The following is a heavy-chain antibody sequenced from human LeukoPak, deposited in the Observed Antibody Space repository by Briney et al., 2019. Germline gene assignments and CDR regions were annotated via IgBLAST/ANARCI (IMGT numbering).Heavy chain of an antibody. CDR1: GFTFSSYA. CDR2: ITNSGGTT. J-gene: IGHJ4*02. D-gene: IGHD3-16*01. Sequence: PGGSLRLSCAASGFTFSSYAMSWVRQAPGKGLEWVPAITNSGGTTYYADSAKGRFTISRDNSKNTLYLQMNSLRAEDTAVYYCAKDPPHVSWLFDYWGQGTLVTVSS. V-gene: IGHV3-23*01. CDR3: AKDPPHVSWLFDY.